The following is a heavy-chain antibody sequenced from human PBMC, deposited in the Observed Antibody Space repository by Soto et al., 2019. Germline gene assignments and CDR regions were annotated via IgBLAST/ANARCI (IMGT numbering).Heavy chain of an antibody. CDR1: TFTISA. CDR2: IVVGSSNT. J-gene: IGHJ6*02. V-gene: IGHV1-58*01. D-gene: IGHD2-2*01. CDR3: AASDCSSTSCYEKGYYGMDV. Sequence: TFTISAVKWVRQARGQRIEGIGWIVVGSSNTNYAQKFQERVTITRDMSTSTDYRELSSLRSEDTAVYYCAASDCSSTSCYEKGYYGMDVWGQGTTVTV.